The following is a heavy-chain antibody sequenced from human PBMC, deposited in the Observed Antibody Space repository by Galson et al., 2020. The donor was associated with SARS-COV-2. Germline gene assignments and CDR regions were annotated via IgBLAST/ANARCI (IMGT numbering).Heavy chain of an antibody. CDR3: ARVGVRGVNPLDY. CDR2: ISYDGSNK. Sequence: GGSLRLSCVASGFTFSSYAMHWVRQAPGKGLEWVAVISYDGSNKYYADSVKGRFTISRDNSKNTLYLQMNSLRAEDTAVYYCARVGVRGVNPLDYWGQGTLVTVSS. V-gene: IGHV3-30-3*01. D-gene: IGHD3-10*01. CDR1: GFTFSSYA. J-gene: IGHJ4*02.